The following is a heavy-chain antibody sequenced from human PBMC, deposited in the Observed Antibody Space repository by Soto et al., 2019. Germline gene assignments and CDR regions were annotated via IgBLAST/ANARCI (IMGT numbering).Heavy chain of an antibody. V-gene: IGHV1-69*02. Sequence: QVQLVQSGAEVKKPGSSVKVSCKASGGTFSSYTISWVRQAPGQGLEWMGRIIPILGIANYAQKFQGRVTITADKSTSTAYMALTSLTSEDTAVYSCARGTHYYDRSGYSAYWGQGTLVTVS. J-gene: IGHJ4*02. CDR2: IIPILGIA. CDR3: ARGTHYYDRSGYSAY. D-gene: IGHD3-22*01. CDR1: GGTFSSYT.